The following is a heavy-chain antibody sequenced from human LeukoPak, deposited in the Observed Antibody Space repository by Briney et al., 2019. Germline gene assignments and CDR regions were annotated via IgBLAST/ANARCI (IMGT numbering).Heavy chain of an antibody. CDR2: INKDGSDK. CDR3: ARDAGYGGNPDY. J-gene: IGHJ4*02. Sequence: PGGSLRLSCAASGFTFNMYWMTWVRQAPGKGLESVAYINKDGSDKYYVDSVKGRFTVSRDNAKNSLYLQMNSLRAEDTAVYYCARDAGYGGNPDYWGQGTLVTVSS. V-gene: IGHV3-7*01. D-gene: IGHD4-23*01. CDR1: GFTFNMYW.